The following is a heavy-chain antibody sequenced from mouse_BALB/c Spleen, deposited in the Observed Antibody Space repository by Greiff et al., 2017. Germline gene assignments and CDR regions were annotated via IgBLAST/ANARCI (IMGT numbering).Heavy chain of an antibody. CDR3: ARRRDYDGFAY. CDR2: ILPGSGST. V-gene: IGHV1-9*01. Sequence: AQLQQSGAELMKPGASVKISCKATGYTFSSYWIEWVKQRPGHGLEWIGEILPGSGSTNYNEKFKGKATFTADTSSNTAYMQLSSLTSEDSAVYYCARRRDYDGFAYWGQGTLVTVSA. CDR1: GYTFSSYW. D-gene: IGHD2-4*01. J-gene: IGHJ3*01.